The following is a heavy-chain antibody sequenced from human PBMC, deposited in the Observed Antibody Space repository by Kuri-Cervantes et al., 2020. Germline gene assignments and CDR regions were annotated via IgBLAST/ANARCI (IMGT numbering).Heavy chain of an antibody. V-gene: IGHV4-39*01. D-gene: IGHD2-15*01. J-gene: IGHJ5*02. CDR1: GGSISSSTYY. CDR2: IYYSGST. Sequence: SETLSLTCTVSGGSISSSTYYWAWIRQSPGKGLEWIGSIYYSGSTYYNPSLKSRVNISVDTSKNLFSLDLSSVTAADTAVFYCARQSCSGGSCYSATPQLSWFDLWGQGTLVTVSS. CDR3: ARQSCSGGSCYSATPQLSWFDL.